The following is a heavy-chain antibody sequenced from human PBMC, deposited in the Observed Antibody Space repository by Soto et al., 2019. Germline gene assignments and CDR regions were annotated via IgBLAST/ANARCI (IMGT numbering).Heavy chain of an antibody. V-gene: IGHV4-59*08. J-gene: IGHJ4*02. CDR3: ASLYSGSRACDY. Sequence: SETLSLTCTVSGGSISSYYWSWIRQPPGKGLEWIGYIYYSGSTNYNPSLKSRVTISVDTSKNQFSLKLSSVTAADTAVYYCASLYSGSRACDYWGQGTLVTVSS. CDR2: IYYSGST. CDR1: GGSISSYY. D-gene: IGHD1-26*01.